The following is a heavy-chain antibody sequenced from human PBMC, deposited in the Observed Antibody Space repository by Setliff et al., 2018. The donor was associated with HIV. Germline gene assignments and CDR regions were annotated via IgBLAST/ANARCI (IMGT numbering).Heavy chain of an antibody. V-gene: IGHV4-4*07. CDR1: GGSMSTYY. Sequence: SETLSLTCRVSGGSMSTYYWSWIRQPAGKGLEWIGRIYSSGSTIYNPSLRSRVTMSVDTSKSQLSLKLTSVTAADTAVYYCARVFPPIRGAPFGTPPGAFDIWGQGTMVTVSS. CDR2: IYSSGST. D-gene: IGHD2-15*01. CDR3: ARVFPPIRGAPFGTPPGAFDI. J-gene: IGHJ3*02.